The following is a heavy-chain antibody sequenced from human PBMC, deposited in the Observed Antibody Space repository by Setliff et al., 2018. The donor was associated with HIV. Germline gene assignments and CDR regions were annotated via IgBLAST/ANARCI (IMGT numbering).Heavy chain of an antibody. V-gene: IGHV3-48*01. CDR1: GFTFSDCS. CDR3: ARAVHSGWYYFDY. CDR2: ITSTGSTI. J-gene: IGHJ4*02. Sequence: PGGSLRLSCAASGFTFSDCSMNWVRQAPGKGLEWISYITSTGSTIFYADSVKGRFTISRDNDKNSLYLQMNSLRAEDTAVYYCARAVHSGWYYFDYWGQGTLVTVSS. D-gene: IGHD6-19*01.